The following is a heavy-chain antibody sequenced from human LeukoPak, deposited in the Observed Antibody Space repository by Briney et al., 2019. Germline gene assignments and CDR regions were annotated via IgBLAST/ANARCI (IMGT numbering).Heavy chain of an antibody. CDR3: ARGLEEYQLPILYYYYYMDV. D-gene: IGHD2-2*01. CDR2: VIPIFGTA. J-gene: IGHJ6*03. CDR1: GGTFTSYA. V-gene: IGHV1-69*13. Sequence: SVKVSCKACGGTFTSYAISWVRQAPGHGIEGMGGVIPIFGTANCAQQFQGRVTITADEHTSTAYMELSSLRSEDTAVYYCARGLEEYQLPILYYYYYMDVWGQGTTVTVSS.